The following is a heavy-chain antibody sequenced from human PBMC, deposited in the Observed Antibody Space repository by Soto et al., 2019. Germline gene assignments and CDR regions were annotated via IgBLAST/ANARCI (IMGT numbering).Heavy chain of an antibody. D-gene: IGHD4-17*01. CDR3: ARIPSSGDYVAGDFDI. J-gene: IGHJ3*02. CDR1: GFSLSTSGMC. V-gene: IGHV2-70*01. Sequence: SGPTLVNPTQTLTLPCTFSGFSLSTSGMCVSWIRQPPGKALEWLALIDWDDDKYYSTSLKTRLTISKDTSKNQVVLTMTNMDPVDTATYSCARIPSSGDYVAGDFDIWGQGTMVTVSS. CDR2: IDWDDDK.